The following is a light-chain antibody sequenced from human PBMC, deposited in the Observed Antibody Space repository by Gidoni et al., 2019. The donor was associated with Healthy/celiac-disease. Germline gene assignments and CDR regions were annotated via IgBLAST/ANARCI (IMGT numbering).Light chain of an antibody. CDR3: QQYGSSPPNT. V-gene: IGKV3-20*01. J-gene: IGKJ4*01. Sequence: DIVLTQSPGTLSLSPGERATLSCRASQSVSSSYLAWYQQKPGQAPRLLIYGASSRATGIPDRFRGSGSGTDFTLTISRLEPEDFAVYYCQQYGSSPPNTFGGGTKVEIK. CDR2: GAS. CDR1: QSVSSSY.